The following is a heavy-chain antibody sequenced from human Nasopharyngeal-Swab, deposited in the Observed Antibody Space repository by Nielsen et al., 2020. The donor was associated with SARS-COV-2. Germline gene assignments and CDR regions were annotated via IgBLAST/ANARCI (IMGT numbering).Heavy chain of an antibody. Sequence: ASVKVSCKASGYTFTSYGISWVRQAPGQGLEWMGWISAYNGNTNYAQKLQGRVTMTTDTSTSTAYMGLRSLRSDDTAVYYCARLYCGGDCYSEDYYGMDVWGQGTTVTVSS. CDR2: ISAYNGNT. CDR1: GYTFTSYG. J-gene: IGHJ6*02. D-gene: IGHD2-21*02. V-gene: IGHV1-18*01. CDR3: ARLYCGGDCYSEDYYGMDV.